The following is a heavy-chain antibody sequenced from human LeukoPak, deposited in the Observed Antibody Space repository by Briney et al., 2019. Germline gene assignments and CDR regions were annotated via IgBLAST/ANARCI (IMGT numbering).Heavy chain of an antibody. D-gene: IGHD3-22*01. J-gene: IGHJ4*02. Sequence: ASVKVSCTVSGYTLTELTMHWVRQAPGKGLEWMGGFDPEDGETIYAQKFQGRVTMTEDTSTDTAYMELSSLRSEDTAVYYCATAPLGGYYDSSGYSWYFDYWGQGTLVTVSS. CDR3: ATAPLGGYYDSSGYSWYFDY. CDR2: FDPEDGET. V-gene: IGHV1-24*01. CDR1: GYTLTELT.